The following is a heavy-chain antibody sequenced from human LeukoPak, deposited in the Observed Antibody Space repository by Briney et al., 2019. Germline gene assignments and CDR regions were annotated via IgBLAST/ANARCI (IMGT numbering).Heavy chain of an antibody. CDR3: ARGGGGSSTVATYWFDP. V-gene: IGHV4-30-4*01. CDR1: GDSISGADYY. Sequence: SQTLSLTCTVSGDSISGADYYWSWIRQPPGKGLEWIAYVYYSGSTYYNPSLKSRLTISVDTSKNQFSLKLNSVTAADTAVYYCARGGGGSSTVATYWFDPWGQGALVTVSS. D-gene: IGHD4-17*01. CDR2: VYYSGST. J-gene: IGHJ5*02.